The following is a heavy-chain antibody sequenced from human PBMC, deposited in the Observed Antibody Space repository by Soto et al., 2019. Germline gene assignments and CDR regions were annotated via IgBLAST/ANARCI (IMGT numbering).Heavy chain of an antibody. CDR3: ARDTPSLQTTGGIDY. CDR1: GYTFTSYG. V-gene: IGHV1-18*01. Sequence: QVQLVQSGAEVKRPGASVKVSCKASGYTFTSYGISWVRQAPGQGLEWMGWINSNNGNTDYAQMLHGRHTMTTDTSTTTVYMELRSLRSDDTAVYFCARDTPSLQTTGGIDYWGQGTLVTVSS. CDR2: INSNNGNT. J-gene: IGHJ4*02. D-gene: IGHD7-27*01.